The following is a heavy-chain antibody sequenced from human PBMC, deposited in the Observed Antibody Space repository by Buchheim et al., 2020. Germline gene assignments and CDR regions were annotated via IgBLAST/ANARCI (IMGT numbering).Heavy chain of an antibody. Sequence: EVHLLESGGGLGHPGGSLKLSCVASGFNFRTYGMTWVRQSAGKGLEWVATISGTGGNIYYADSVNGRFTLSRDNFKNTLYLHMTRLRADDSALYYCAKVTTFTNYYYGLDVWGRGTT. J-gene: IGHJ6*02. CDR2: ISGTGGNI. CDR1: GFNFRTYG. D-gene: IGHD2/OR15-2a*01. V-gene: IGHV3-23*01. CDR3: AKVTTFTNYYYGLDV.